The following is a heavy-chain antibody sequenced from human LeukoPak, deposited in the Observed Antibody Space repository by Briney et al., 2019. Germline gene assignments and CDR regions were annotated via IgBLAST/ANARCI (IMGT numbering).Heavy chain of an antibody. Sequence: SETLSLTCAVYGGSFSGYYWSWIRQPPGKGLEWIGEINHSGSTNYNPSPKSRVTISVDTSKNQFSLKLSSVTAADTAVYYCAATMVQGVMEFDYWGQGTLVTVSS. J-gene: IGHJ4*02. V-gene: IGHV4-34*01. D-gene: IGHD3-10*01. CDR2: INHSGST. CDR3: AATMVQGVMEFDY. CDR1: GGSFSGYY.